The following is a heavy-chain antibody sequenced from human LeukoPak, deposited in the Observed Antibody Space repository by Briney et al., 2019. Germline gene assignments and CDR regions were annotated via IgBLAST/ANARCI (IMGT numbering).Heavy chain of an antibody. CDR3: ARDGKQQLGSYYYYYGMDV. D-gene: IGHD6-13*01. J-gene: IGHJ6*02. CDR1: GGSISSYY. CDR2: IYYSGST. Sequence: SETLSLTCTVSGGSISSYYWSWIRQPPGKGLEWIGYIYYSGSTNYNPSLKSRVTISVDTSKNQFSLKLTSVTAADTAVYYCARDGKQQLGSYYYYYGMDVWGQGTTVTVSS. V-gene: IGHV4-59*12.